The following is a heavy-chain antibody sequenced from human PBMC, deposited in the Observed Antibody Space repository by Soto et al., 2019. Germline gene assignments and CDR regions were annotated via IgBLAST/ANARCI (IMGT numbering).Heavy chain of an antibody. CDR1: GFTFSSYD. J-gene: IGHJ2*01. Sequence: EVQLVESGGGLVQPGGSLRLSCAASGFTFSSYDMHWVRQATGKGLEWVSAIGTAGDTYYPGSVKGRFTISRENAKNSLYLQMNSLRAGDTAVYYCARVRSERTGWYFDLWGRGTLVTVSS. V-gene: IGHV3-13*04. CDR2: IGTAGDT. CDR3: ARVRSERTGWYFDL. D-gene: IGHD2-15*01.